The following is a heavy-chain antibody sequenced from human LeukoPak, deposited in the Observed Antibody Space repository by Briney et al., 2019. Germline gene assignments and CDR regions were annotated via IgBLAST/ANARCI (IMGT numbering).Heavy chain of an antibody. D-gene: IGHD6-13*01. Sequence: GGSLRLSCAASGFTFSSYAMSWVRQAPGKGLEWVSDISGSGGSTYYADSVKGRFTISRDNSKNTLYLQMNSLRAEDTAVYYCAKDSGFSSSWQLGYWGQGTQVTVSS. CDR2: ISGSGGST. CDR1: GFTFSSYA. CDR3: AKDSGFSSSWQLGY. J-gene: IGHJ4*02. V-gene: IGHV3-23*01.